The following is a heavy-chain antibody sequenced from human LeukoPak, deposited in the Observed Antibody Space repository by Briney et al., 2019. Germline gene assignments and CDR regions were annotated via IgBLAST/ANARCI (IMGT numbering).Heavy chain of an antibody. Sequence: PGGSLRLSCAASGFHFRSYSMNWVRQAPGKGLEWVSYISSSSFTIHYADSVKGRFTISRDNAKSSLYLQMNSLRAEDTAVYYCAREICGSDCYSTFDYWGQGALVTVSS. CDR2: ISSSSFTI. D-gene: IGHD2-21*02. V-gene: IGHV3-48*04. CDR3: AREICGSDCYSTFDY. CDR1: GFHFRSYS. J-gene: IGHJ4*02.